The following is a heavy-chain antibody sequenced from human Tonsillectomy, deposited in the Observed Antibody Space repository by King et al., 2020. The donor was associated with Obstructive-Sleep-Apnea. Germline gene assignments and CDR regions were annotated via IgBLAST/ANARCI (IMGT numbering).Heavy chain of an antibody. J-gene: IGHJ4*02. CDR3: ARDLDYDSSGYYHFDY. D-gene: IGHD3-22*01. Sequence: VQLVESGGGLVKPGGSLRLSCAASGFTFSSYSMNLVRQAPGKGLQLVSSISSGIRYIYYADSVKGRFTISRDNAKNSLYLQMNSLRAEDTAVYYCARDLDYDSSGYYHFDYWGQGTLVTVSS. CDR1: GFTFSSYS. V-gene: IGHV3-21*01. CDR2: ISSGIRYI.